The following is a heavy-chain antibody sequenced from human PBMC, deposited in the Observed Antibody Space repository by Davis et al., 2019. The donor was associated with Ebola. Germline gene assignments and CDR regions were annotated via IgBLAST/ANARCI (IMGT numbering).Heavy chain of an antibody. J-gene: IGHJ4*02. CDR3: ARFGEGAY. Sequence: PSETLSLTCSFSDGSISSHYWNWIRQPPGKGLEWVGIIYDSGRTSYNPSLKSRVTISADTSKNHFSLNLSSVTAADTAVYFCARFGEGAYWGQGTLVTVSS. CDR1: DGSISSHY. V-gene: IGHV4-59*11. CDR2: IYDSGRT. D-gene: IGHD2-21*01.